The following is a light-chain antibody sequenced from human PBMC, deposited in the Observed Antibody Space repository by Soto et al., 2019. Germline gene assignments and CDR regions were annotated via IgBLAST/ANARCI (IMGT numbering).Light chain of an antibody. V-gene: IGKV3-11*01. CDR1: QSVSSY. CDR3: QQRSNLPRGT. J-gene: IGKJ2*01. CDR2: DAS. Sequence: EIVLTQSPATLSLSPGERATLSCRASQSVSSYLAWYQQKPVQDPRLLIYDASNRSTCIRARLSCSGSGTDFTIPISSLEPEDFAVYYCQQRSNLPRGTFGQGTKLEIK.